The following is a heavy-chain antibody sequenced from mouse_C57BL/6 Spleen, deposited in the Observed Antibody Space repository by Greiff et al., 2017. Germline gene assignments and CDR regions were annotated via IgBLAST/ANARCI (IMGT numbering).Heavy chain of an antibody. Sequence: VKLMESGAELVRPGASVKLSCKASGYTFPDYYINWVKQRPGQGLEWIARIYPGSGNTYYNEKFKGKATLTAEKSSNTAYMLLSSLTSEDSAVYYCARGTTVVERFDYWGQGTTLTVSS. CDR3: ARGTTVVERFDY. CDR1: GYTFPDYY. J-gene: IGHJ2*01. D-gene: IGHD1-1*01. V-gene: IGHV1-76*01. CDR2: IYPGSGNT.